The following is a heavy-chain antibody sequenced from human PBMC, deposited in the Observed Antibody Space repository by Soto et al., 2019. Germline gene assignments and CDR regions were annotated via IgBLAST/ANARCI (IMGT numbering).Heavy chain of an antibody. J-gene: IGHJ4*02. V-gene: IGHV3-7*04. CDR3: GRDLRDWDSGSYSYDY. D-gene: IGHD1-26*01. CDR1: GFTFSSYW. CDR2: IKQDGGEK. Sequence: ESGGGLVQPGGSLRLSCAASGFTFSSYWMSWVRQAPGKGLEWGANIKQDGGEKNYVDSVKGRFTISRDNAKKSLYLQMNSLRAEDTAVYYCGRDLRDWDSGSYSYDYWGQGTLVTVSS.